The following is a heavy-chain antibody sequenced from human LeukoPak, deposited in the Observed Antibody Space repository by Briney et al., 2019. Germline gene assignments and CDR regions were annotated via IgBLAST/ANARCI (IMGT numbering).Heavy chain of an antibody. CDR3: AKGLERESRLDS. V-gene: IGHV3-23*01. J-gene: IGHJ4*02. CDR1: GFIFDDYD. CDR2: IRNSDGMT. D-gene: IGHD3-10*01. Sequence: PGGSLRLSCAASGFIFDDYDMNWVRQAPGKGLEWVSGIRNSDGMTYYADSVRGRFTISTDNFKNTLYLQMNSLRAEDTALYYCAKGLERESRLDSWGQGTLVTVSS.